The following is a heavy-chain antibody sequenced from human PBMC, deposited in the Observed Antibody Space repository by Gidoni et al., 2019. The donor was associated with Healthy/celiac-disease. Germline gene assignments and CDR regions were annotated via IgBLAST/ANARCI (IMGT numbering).Heavy chain of an antibody. V-gene: IGHV4-34*01. J-gene: IGHJ5*02. Sequence: KSRVTISVDTSKNQFSLKLSSVTAADTAVYYCARASVSYSSSWRFDPWGQGTLVTVSS. D-gene: IGHD6-13*01. CDR3: ARASVSYSSSWRFDP.